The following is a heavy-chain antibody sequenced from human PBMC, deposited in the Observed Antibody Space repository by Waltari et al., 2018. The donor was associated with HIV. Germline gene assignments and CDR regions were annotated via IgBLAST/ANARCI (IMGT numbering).Heavy chain of an antibody. CDR3: VREGRSSTAWYYLDF. Sequence: QVQLVQSGAEVKKPGSSVQVSCKASGDTCSSYGINWVRQAPGQGLEWIGGILPILGTPIYAQMFQDRVTITADESTTTAYMDLRSLRSEDTAVYYCVREGRSSTAWYYLDFWGQGTLVTVSS. CDR2: ILPILGTP. V-gene: IGHV1-69*11. J-gene: IGHJ4*02. D-gene: IGHD6-19*01. CDR1: GDTCSSYG.